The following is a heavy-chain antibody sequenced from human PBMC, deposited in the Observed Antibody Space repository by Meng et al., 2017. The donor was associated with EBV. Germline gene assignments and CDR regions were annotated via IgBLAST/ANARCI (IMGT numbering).Heavy chain of an antibody. CDR3: ARRGGVADWFDP. CDR2: INAGNGNT. CDR1: GYTFTSYA. D-gene: IGHD2-15*01. V-gene: IGHV1-3*01. Sequence: QAQLVQSGAEVKTPGASVKVSCKASGYTFTSYAMHWVRQAPGQRLEWMGWINAGNGNTKYSQKFQGRVTITRDTSASTAYMELSSLRSEDTAVYYCARRGGVADWFDPWGQGTLVTVSS. J-gene: IGHJ5*02.